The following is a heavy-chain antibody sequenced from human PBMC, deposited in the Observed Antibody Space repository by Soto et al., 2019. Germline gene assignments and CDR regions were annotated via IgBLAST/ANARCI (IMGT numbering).Heavy chain of an antibody. D-gene: IGHD2-15*01. V-gene: IGHV4-30-4*01. Sequence: QVQLQESGPGLVKPSQTLSLTCTVSGGSISSGDYYWSWIRQPPGQGLEWIGYIDYSGNTYYTPSLKSRVTISVDTSKHQFSLKLSSVTAADTAVYYCARGYCSGGSCLPFDYWGQGTLVTVSS. J-gene: IGHJ4*02. CDR1: GGSISSGDYY. CDR2: IDYSGNT. CDR3: ARGYCSGGSCLPFDY.